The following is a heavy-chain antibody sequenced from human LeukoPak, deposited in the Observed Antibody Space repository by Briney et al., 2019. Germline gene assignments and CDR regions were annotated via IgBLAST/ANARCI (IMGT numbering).Heavy chain of an antibody. J-gene: IGHJ4*02. Sequence: GGSLRLSCAASGFTFSSYGMHWVRQAPGKGLEWVVVISYDGSNKYYADSVKGRFTISRDNSKNTLYLQMNSLRAEDTAVYYCANTGSSSPLFDYWGQGTLVTVSS. CDR1: GFTFSSYG. V-gene: IGHV3-30*18. CDR3: ANTGSSSPLFDY. D-gene: IGHD6-13*01. CDR2: ISYDGSNK.